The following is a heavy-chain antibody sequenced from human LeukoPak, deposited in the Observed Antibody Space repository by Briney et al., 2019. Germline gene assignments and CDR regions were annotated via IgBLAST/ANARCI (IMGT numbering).Heavy chain of an antibody. CDR2: IYTSGST. CDR1: GGSISSGSYY. Sequence: SETLSLTCTVSGGSISSGSYYWSWIRQPAGKGLEWIGRIYTSGSTNYNSSLKSRVTISVATSKNQFSLKLSSVTAADTAVYYCAAVEDAAYYYDSSGYYYRFWGQGTLVTVSS. D-gene: IGHD3-22*01. CDR3: AAVEDAAYYYDSSGYYYRF. V-gene: IGHV4-61*02. J-gene: IGHJ4*02.